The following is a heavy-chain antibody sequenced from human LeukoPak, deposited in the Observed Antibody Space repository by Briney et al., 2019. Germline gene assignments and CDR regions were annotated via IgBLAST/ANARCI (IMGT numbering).Heavy chain of an antibody. CDR1: GFTFSSYG. J-gene: IGHJ4*02. V-gene: IGHV3-33*06. Sequence: PGRSLRLSCAASGFTFSSYGMHWVRQAPGKGLEWVAVIWYDGSNKYYADSVKGRFTISRDNSKNTLYLQMNSLRAKDTAVYYCAKGRYDSSGYFLALFDYWGQGTLVTVSS. CDR2: IWYDGSNK. CDR3: AKGRYDSSGYFLALFDY. D-gene: IGHD3-22*01.